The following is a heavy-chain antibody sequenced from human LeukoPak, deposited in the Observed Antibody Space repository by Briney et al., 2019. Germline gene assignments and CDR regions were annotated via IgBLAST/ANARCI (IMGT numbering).Heavy chain of an antibody. CDR3: ARGRSVVITTSAAFDI. D-gene: IGHD3-22*01. CDR2: MNPNSGNT. Sequence: ASVKVSCKASGYTFTSYDINWVRQATGQGLEWMGWMNPNSGNTGYAQKFQGRVTMTRNTSISTAYMELSSLRSEDTAVYYCARGRSVVITTSAAFDIWGQGTMVTVSS. J-gene: IGHJ3*02. V-gene: IGHV1-8*01. CDR1: GYTFTSYD.